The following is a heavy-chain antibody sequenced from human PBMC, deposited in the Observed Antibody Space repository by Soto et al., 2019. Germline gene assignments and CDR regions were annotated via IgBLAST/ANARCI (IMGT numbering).Heavy chain of an antibody. D-gene: IGHD6-6*01. J-gene: IGHJ4*02. V-gene: IGHV1-18*01. CDR2: ISAYNGNT. CDR1: GYTFTSYG. Sequence: ASVKVSCKASGYTFTSYGISWVRQAPGQGLEWMGWISAYNGNTNYAQKLQGRVTMTTDTSTSTAYMELRSLRSGDTAVYYCAAHRQQLGPFDYWGQGTLVTVSS. CDR3: AAHRQQLGPFDY.